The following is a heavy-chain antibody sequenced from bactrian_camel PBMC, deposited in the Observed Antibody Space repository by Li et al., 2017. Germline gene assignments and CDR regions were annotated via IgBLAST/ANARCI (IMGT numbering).Heavy chain of an antibody. CDR3: AAELRPDYVLQARNILRPIGYNR. D-gene: IGHD4*01. Sequence: DVQLVESGGGSVQAGGSLTLTCTWSGDTYGMGWFRQAPGKEREGVAFVYFGGGSTYYVDFVKGRFTISRDNVKNTAYLQMDNLKPEDSGMYICAAELRPDYVLQARNILRPIGYNRWGRGTQVTVS. J-gene: IGHJ4*01. CDR2: VYFGGGST. CDR1: GDTYG. V-gene: IGHV3S40*01.